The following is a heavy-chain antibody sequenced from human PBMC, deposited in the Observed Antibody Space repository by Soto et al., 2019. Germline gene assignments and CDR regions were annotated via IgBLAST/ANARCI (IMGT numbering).Heavy chain of an antibody. CDR3: AKKPRRGYSGYASDY. CDR2: ISGSGGST. J-gene: IGHJ4*02. Sequence: EVQLLESGGGLVQPGGSLRLSCAASGFTFSSYAMSWVRQAPGKGLEWVSAISGSGGSTYYADSVKGRFTISRDNSKNTLDLQMNSLRAEDTAVYYCAKKPRRGYSGYASDYWGQGTLVTVSS. CDR1: GFTFSSYA. D-gene: IGHD5-12*01. V-gene: IGHV3-23*01.